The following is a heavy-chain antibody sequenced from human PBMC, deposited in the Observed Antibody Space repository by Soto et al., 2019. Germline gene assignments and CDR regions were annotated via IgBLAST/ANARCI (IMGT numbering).Heavy chain of an antibody. CDR3: ARIAYCGGDCYYDSDAFDI. D-gene: IGHD2-21*01. Sequence: ASVKVSCKASGYTFTSYGISWVRQAPGQGLEWMGWVSAYNGNTNYAQKFLGRVTVTTDTSTSTAYMDLRSLRSDDTAVYYCARIAYCGGDCYYDSDAFDIWGQGTMVTVSS. CDR1: GYTFTSYG. J-gene: IGHJ3*02. V-gene: IGHV1-18*01. CDR2: VSAYNGNT.